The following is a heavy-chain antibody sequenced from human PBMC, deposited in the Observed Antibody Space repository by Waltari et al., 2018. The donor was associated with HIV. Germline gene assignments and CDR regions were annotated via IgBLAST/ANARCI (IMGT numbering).Heavy chain of an antibody. V-gene: IGHV3-21*01. CDR2: ISSSSGHM. CDR3: ASRSSGRVAYGLDV. Sequence: EVQLVESGGGLVKPGGSLRLSCAGSGFTFSSYGMNWVRQAPGKGLEGVAYISSSSGHMKYADSVKGRFTISRDNAKNSLYLQINSLRAEDTAVYYCASRSSGRVAYGLDVWGQGTTVIVSS. D-gene: IGHD6-19*01. CDR1: GFTFSSYG. J-gene: IGHJ6*02.